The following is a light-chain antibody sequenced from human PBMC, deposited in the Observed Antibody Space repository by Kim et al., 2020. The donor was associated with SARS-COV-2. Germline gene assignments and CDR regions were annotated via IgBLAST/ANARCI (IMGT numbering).Light chain of an antibody. Sequence: PGQSITISCTGTSGDVGGYNYVSWYQQHPGKAPKLMIYDVSNRPSGVSNRFSGSKSGNTASLTISGLQAEDEADYYCSSYTSSTVVFGGGTQLTVL. V-gene: IGLV2-14*03. J-gene: IGLJ2*01. CDR3: SSYTSSTVV. CDR2: DVS. CDR1: SGDVGGYNY.